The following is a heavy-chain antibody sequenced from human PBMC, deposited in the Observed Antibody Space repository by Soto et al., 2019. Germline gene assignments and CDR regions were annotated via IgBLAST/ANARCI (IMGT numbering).Heavy chain of an antibody. Sequence: GSLRLSCAASGFTFIDYDIIFIRQSAFKWLEWVSYISSGGSTYYADSVKGRFTISRDNSKNTLYLQMNSLRAEDTAVYYCAKDRHIAVAGTVFDYWGQGTLVTVSS. CDR1: GFTFIDYD. J-gene: IGHJ4*02. CDR3: AKDRHIAVAGTVFDY. CDR2: ISSGGST. D-gene: IGHD6-19*01. V-gene: IGHV3-23*01.